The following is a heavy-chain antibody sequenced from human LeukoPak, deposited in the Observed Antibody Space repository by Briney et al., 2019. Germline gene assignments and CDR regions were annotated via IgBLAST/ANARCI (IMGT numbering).Heavy chain of an antibody. CDR2: IYYSGST. J-gene: IGHJ4*02. Sequence: PSETLSLTCTVSGGSISGGDYHRGWIRRPPGQGLEWTGYIYYSGSTYYNPSLKSRLTISVDTSKNQFFLRLSSVTAADTAVYYCARQARGFDFWGQGTLVTVSS. V-gene: IGHV4-30-4*01. D-gene: IGHD3-10*01. CDR3: ARQARGFDF. CDR1: GGSISGGDYH.